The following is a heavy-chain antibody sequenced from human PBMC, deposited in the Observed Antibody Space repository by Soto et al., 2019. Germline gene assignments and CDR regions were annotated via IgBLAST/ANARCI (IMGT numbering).Heavy chain of an antibody. CDR2: IIPILGIA. V-gene: IGHV1-69*04. CDR1: GGTFSSYT. Sequence: SVKVSCKASGGTFSSYTISWVRQAPGQGLEWMGRIIPILGIANYAQKFQGRVTITKDKSTSTAYMEVNSLTSEDTAVYYCARDQSWHDLVWCFDPWGQGTLVTVS. CDR3: ARDQSWHDLVWCFDP. D-gene: IGHD1-1*01. J-gene: IGHJ5*02.